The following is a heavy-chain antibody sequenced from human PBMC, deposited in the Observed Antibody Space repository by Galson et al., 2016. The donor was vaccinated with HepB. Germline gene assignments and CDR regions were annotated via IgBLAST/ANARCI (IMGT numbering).Heavy chain of an antibody. D-gene: IGHD2-2*02. CDR1: SDPVTSGTYY. CDR2: IHDSGNT. J-gene: IGHJ6*02. Sequence: SETLSLTCTVSSDPVTSGTYYWSWVRQSPGKGLDWIGYIHDSGNTNYNPFIKSRVTISRDTSKNQFFLELTSVTAADTAVYYCTRDEGFYNGMDVWGQGTTVTVAS. V-gene: IGHV4-61*01. CDR3: TRDEGFYNGMDV.